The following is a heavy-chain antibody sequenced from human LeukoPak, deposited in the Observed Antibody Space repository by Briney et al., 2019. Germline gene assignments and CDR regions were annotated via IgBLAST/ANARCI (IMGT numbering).Heavy chain of an antibody. J-gene: IGHJ6*03. D-gene: IGHD2-2*01. V-gene: IGHV1-24*01. CDR1: GYTLTELS. CDR2: FDPEDGET. Sequence: GASVKVSCKVSGYTLTELSMHWVRQAPGKGLEWMGGFDPEDGETIYAQKFQGRVTLTEDTSTDTAYMELSSLRSAGTAMYYCAINAYCSSNSCWGNYYYYYMDVWGKGTTVTVSS. CDR3: AINAYCSSNSCWGNYYYYYMDV.